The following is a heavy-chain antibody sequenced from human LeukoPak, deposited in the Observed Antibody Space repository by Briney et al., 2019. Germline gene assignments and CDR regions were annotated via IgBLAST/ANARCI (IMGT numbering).Heavy chain of an antibody. D-gene: IGHD1-20*01. CDR3: AVINWNDGATFDY. Sequence: ATSVKVSCKASGFTFTSSAMQWVRQAREQRLEWIGWIVVGSGNTNYAQKFQERVTITRDMSTSTAYMELSSLRSEDTAVYYCAVINWNDGATFDYWGQGTLVTVSS. J-gene: IGHJ4*02. V-gene: IGHV1-58*02. CDR1: GFTFTSSA. CDR2: IVVGSGNT.